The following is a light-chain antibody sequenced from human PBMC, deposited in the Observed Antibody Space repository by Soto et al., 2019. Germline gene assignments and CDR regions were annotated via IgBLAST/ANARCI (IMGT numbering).Light chain of an antibody. CDR1: QSVSNN. V-gene: IGKV3-15*01. Sequence: EIEMTQSPSTLSASPGDRVTITCRASQSVSNNLAWYQQKPGQAPRLLIYGATATDTGIPARFSGSGSGTEFTPTISSLQSADFAVYYCQQHNDWPLTFGEGTKVEIK. CDR3: QQHNDWPLT. CDR2: GAT. J-gene: IGKJ4*01.